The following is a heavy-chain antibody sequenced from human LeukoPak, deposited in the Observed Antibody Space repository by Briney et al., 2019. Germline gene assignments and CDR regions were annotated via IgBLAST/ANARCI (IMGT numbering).Heavy chain of an antibody. CDR1: GFAFSSCW. Sequence: PGGSLRLSCAASGFAFSSCWMHWVRQAPGKGLVWVSRINGDGSSTGYADSVKGRLTISRDNANNMMYLQMDSLRAEDSATYYCVRGTTYSGTKADFWGQGTLVTVSS. CDR3: VRGTTYSGTKADF. V-gene: IGHV3-74*01. CDR2: INGDGSST. D-gene: IGHD5-12*01. J-gene: IGHJ4*02.